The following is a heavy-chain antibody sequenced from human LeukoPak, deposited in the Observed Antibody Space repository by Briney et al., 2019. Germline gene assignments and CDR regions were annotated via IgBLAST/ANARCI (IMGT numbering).Heavy chain of an antibody. CDR1: RFTFNSYA. Sequence: GGSLRLSCAASRFTFNSYAMSWVRQAPGKGLEWVAVIGGSNGITFYVGSVKGRFTISRDNSKNTLYVQVNSLGTEDTAAYYCAKGSYYDSSGSFYFDYWGQGTLVTVSS. V-gene: IGHV3-23*01. J-gene: IGHJ4*02. CDR3: AKGSYYDSSGSFYFDY. CDR2: IGGSNGIT. D-gene: IGHD3-22*01.